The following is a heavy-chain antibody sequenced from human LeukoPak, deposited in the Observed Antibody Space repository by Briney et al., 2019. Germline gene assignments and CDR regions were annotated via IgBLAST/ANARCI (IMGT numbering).Heavy chain of an antibody. CDR3: ASTNYDSRIFEY. CDR2: IYYTGGS. V-gene: IGHV4-59*01. D-gene: IGHD3-22*01. J-gene: IGHJ4*02. Sequence: LETLSLACTVSGGSISSYYWTWIRQPPGKGLEWIGYIYYTGGSNYNPSLKSRVTISVDTSKNQFSLRLSSVTAADTAVYYCASTNYDSRIFEYWGQGTLVTVSS. CDR1: GGSISSYY.